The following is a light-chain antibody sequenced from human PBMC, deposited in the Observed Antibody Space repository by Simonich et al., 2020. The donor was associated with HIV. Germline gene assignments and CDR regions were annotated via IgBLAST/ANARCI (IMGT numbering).Light chain of an antibody. CDR2: WAS. J-gene: IGKJ1*01. CDR3: QQYYSTPQT. Sequence: DIVMTQSPDSLAVSLGERATINYKSSQSVLYSSNNKNYLAWYQQKPGQPPKLLINWASTRESGVPDRVSGSGSETDFSLTISSLQAEDVAVYYCQQYYSTPQTFGQGTKVEIK. CDR1: QSVLYSSNNKNY. V-gene: IGKV4-1*01.